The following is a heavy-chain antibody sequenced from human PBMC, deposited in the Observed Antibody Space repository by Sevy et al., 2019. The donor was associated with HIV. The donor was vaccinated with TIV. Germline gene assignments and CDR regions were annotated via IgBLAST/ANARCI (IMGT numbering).Heavy chain of an antibody. CDR2: IYYDGTA. CDR1: GGSIRNYY. J-gene: IGHJ3*02. Sequence: SETLSLTCTVSGGSIRNYYWSWIRQPPGKGLEWIAYIYYDGTANYSPSLKSRVTIPVDTSMNQVSLRLSSVTAADTAVYYCARQPPDTAAFDIWGQGTMVTVSS. CDR3: ARQPPDTAAFDI. D-gene: IGHD5-18*01. V-gene: IGHV4-59*08.